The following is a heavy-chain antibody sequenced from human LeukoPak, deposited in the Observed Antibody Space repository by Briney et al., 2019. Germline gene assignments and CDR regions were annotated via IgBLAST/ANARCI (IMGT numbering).Heavy chain of an antibody. D-gene: IGHD3-22*01. CDR3: AKRPRDSSGYYLGAFDG. J-gene: IGHJ3*01. CDR2: INASGADT. V-gene: IGHV3-23*01. CDR1: GFIFSSYA. Sequence: PGGSLRLSCAASGFIFSSYAMTWVRQAQGKGLEWVSAINASGADTYYTDSVKGRFTISRDNSKNTLYLHMSSLRADDTAVYFCAKRPRDSSGYYLGAFDGWGQGTTVTVSS.